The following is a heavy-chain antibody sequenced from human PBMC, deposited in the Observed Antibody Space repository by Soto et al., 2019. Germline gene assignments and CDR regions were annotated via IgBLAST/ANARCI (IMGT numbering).Heavy chain of an antibody. CDR1: GGDFTGYA. CDR2: VITMFGTT. V-gene: IGHV1-69*06. CDR3: ARGSTGNWNIDAFDI. J-gene: IGHJ3*02. D-gene: IGHD1-1*01. Sequence: QVQLEQSGAEVKKPESSVIISCKVSGGDFTGYAVTWVRQARGQGPEWMGRVITMFGTTVLSQKFQGRLTMTSDKSTTTAHMELTGLGSDDTAVYYCARGSTGNWNIDAFDIWGQGTMVTVSS.